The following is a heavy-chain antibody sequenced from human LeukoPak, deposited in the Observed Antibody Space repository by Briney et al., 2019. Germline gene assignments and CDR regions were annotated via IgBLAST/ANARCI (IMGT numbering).Heavy chain of an antibody. Sequence: PGESLKISCKGSGYSFTRYWIGWVRPMPGKGLKWMGIIYRDDSETRHMRSFQGEVPISADRSIRTDYLQWSSLKASDTAMYYCVRLAAAYSNYVGWFEPWGQGNLVTVSS. CDR2: IYRDDSET. CDR1: GYSFTRYW. V-gene: IGHV5-51*01. J-gene: IGHJ5*02. D-gene: IGHD4-11*01. CDR3: VRLAAAYSNYVGWFEP.